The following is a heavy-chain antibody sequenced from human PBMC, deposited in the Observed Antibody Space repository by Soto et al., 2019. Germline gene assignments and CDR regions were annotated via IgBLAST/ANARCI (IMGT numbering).Heavy chain of an antibody. V-gene: IGHV1-46*02. CDR2: INPSGSIT. CDR3: TRGSFLEWSCMDV. J-gene: IGHJ6*02. D-gene: IGHD3-3*01. Sequence: SVKVSCKASGYTFDRYYMHWVRQAPGQGLEWMGMINPSGSITSYAQKFQGRATMTRDTSTSTLSMELTSLRSEDTAVYYCTRGSFLEWSCMDVWGQGTTVTVSS. CDR1: GYTFDRYY.